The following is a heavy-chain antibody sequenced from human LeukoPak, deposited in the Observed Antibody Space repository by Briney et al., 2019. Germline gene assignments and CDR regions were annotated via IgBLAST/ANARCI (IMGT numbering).Heavy chain of an antibody. J-gene: IGHJ4*01. D-gene: IGHD2-15*01. V-gene: IGHV4-30-2*01. CDR3: ARGVGWSGYFDY. Sequence: SHPLSLTCTVSGGPISSGGYHWRWIRQPRGKGLEWNGYIWQRGSPYYNPSLKRRVTISVDTSKNQFSLKLSSATAADTAVYYCARGVGWSGYFDYWGQGTLVTVSS. CDR2: IWQRGSP. CDR1: GGPISSGGYH.